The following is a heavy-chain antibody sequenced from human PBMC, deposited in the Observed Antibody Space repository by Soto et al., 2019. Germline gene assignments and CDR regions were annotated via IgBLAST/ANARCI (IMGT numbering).Heavy chain of an antibody. J-gene: IGHJ4*02. CDR3: ARGMTTVTTIDY. D-gene: IGHD4-4*01. V-gene: IGHV4-30-2*01. CDR1: GGSISSGGYS. Sequence: TLSLTCAVSGGSISSGGYSWSWIRQPPGKGLEWIGYIYHSGSTYYNPSLKSRVTISVDRSKNQFSLKLSSVTAADTAVYYCARGMTTVTTIDYWGQGTLVSVSA. CDR2: IYHSGST.